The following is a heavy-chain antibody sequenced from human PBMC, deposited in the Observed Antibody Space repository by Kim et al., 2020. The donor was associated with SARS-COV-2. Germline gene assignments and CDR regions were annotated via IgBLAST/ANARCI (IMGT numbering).Heavy chain of an antibody. CDR1: GFTFSSDG. V-gene: IGHV3-33*05. Sequence: GGSLRLSCAASGFTFSSDGMHWVRQAPGKGLEWVAVISNDGRNKYYADSVKGRFTISRDNSKNTLYLQMNSLRADDTAVYYCARDTLTGYSGSYLLDYWGQGTLVTVSS. J-gene: IGHJ4*02. D-gene: IGHD1-26*01. CDR3: ARDTLTGYSGSYLLDY. CDR2: ISNDGRNK.